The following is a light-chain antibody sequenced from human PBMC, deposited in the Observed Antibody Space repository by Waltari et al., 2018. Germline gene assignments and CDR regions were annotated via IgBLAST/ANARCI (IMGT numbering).Light chain of an antibody. Sequence: QSALTQPRSVSGSPGQSVTISCTRPSSDVGGYNHVSWYQQHPGKAPKLMIFDVTSRPSGVPDRFSGSKSGNTASLTISGLQAEDEADYYCCSYAGSIWVFGGGTRMTVL. J-gene: IGLJ3*02. V-gene: IGLV2-11*01. CDR1: SSDVGGYNH. CDR2: DVT. CDR3: CSYAGSIWV.